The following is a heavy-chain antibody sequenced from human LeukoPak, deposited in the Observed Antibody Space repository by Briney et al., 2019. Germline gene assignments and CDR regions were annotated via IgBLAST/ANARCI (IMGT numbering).Heavy chain of an antibody. CDR1: GFTFSSYS. CDR2: ISSSSSYI. D-gene: IGHD3-10*01. V-gene: IGHV3-21*01. CDR3: AKDMDYYGSGSYCFDY. Sequence: GGSLRLSCAASGFTFSSYSMNWVRQAPGKGLEWVSSISSSSSYIYYADSVKGRFTISRDNAKNSLYLQMNSLRAEDTAVYYCAKDMDYYGSGSYCFDYWGQGTLVTVSS. J-gene: IGHJ4*02.